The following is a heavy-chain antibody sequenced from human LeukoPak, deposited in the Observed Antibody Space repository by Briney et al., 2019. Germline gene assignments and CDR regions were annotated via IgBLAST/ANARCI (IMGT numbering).Heavy chain of an antibody. CDR2: IYSGGST. V-gene: IGHV3-53*05. CDR1: GFTVSDNY. J-gene: IGHJ4*02. CDR3: ARDPYSSSPVLDY. Sequence: GGSLRLSCAASGFTVSDNYMSWVRQAPGEGLEWLSVIYSGGSTYYADSVKGRFTILRDNSKNTLYLQMNSLRAEDTAVYYCARDPYSSSPVLDYWGQGTLVTVSS. D-gene: IGHD6-6*01.